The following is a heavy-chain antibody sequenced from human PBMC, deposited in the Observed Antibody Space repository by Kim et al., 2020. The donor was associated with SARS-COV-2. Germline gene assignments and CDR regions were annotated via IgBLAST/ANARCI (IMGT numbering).Heavy chain of an antibody. D-gene: IGHD3-10*01. V-gene: IGHV1-69*02. CDR3: ARVGASMGFAFDI. J-gene: IGHJ3*02. CDR1: GGTFSSYT. CDR2: IIPILGIA. Sequence: SVKVSCKASGGTFSSYTISWVRQAPGQGLEWMGRIIPILGIANYAQKFQGRVTITADKSTSTAYMELSSLRSEDTAVYYCARVGASMGFAFDIWGQGTMVTVSS.